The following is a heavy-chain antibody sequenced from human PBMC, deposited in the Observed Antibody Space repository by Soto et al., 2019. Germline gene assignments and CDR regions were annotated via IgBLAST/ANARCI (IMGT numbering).Heavy chain of an antibody. D-gene: IGHD3-3*01. Sequence: ASVKVSCKASGYTFTSYGISWVRQAPGQGLEWMGWISAYNGNTNYAQKLQGRVTMTTDTSTSTAYMELRSLRSDGTAVYYCARDYDFWSGYLDDDAFDIWGQGTMVTVSS. CDR3: ARDYDFWSGYLDDDAFDI. CDR1: GYTFTSYG. V-gene: IGHV1-18*04. J-gene: IGHJ3*02. CDR2: ISAYNGNT.